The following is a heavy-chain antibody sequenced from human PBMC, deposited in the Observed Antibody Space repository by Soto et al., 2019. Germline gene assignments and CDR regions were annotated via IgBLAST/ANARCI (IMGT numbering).Heavy chain of an antibody. J-gene: IGHJ4*02. Sequence: PSETLSLTCFVSGVSISDTSYYWGWIRQPPGKGLEWIGTIYFNGKTFYNPSLKSRLTISVDTSKNQISLRLTSVTAADTAVYYCARQGYYWGKGTLVTVSS. V-gene: IGHV4-39*01. CDR3: ARQGYY. CDR2: IYFNGKT. CDR1: GVSISDTSYY.